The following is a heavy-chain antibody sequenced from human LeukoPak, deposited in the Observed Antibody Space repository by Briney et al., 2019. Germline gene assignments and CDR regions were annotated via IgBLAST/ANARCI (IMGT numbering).Heavy chain of an antibody. V-gene: IGHV4-39*01. Sequence: PSETLSLTCTGSGGSVSSSTYYWGWIRQPPGKGLEWIGSIYYSGTTYYNPSLKSRVTISVDMSKNHSSLKLSSVTAADTAVYYCARQDNYYFDYRGQGILVTVSS. CDR1: GGSVSSSTYY. CDR3: ARQDNYYFDY. D-gene: IGHD1-20*01. J-gene: IGHJ4*02. CDR2: IYYSGTT.